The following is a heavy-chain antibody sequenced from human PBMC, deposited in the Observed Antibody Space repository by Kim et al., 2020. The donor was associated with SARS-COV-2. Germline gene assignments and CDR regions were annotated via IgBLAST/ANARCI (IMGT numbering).Heavy chain of an antibody. CDR2: ISWNSGSK. Sequence: GGSLRLSCAASGFTFGDYAMHWVRQAPGKGLEWVAGISWNSGSKGYADSVKGRFTISRDNAKNSLYLQMNSLRAEDTALYYCAKGTQLWFPYFDYWGQGTLVTVSS. D-gene: IGHD5-18*01. V-gene: IGHV3-9*01. CDR1: GFTFGDYA. J-gene: IGHJ4*02. CDR3: AKGTQLWFPYFDY.